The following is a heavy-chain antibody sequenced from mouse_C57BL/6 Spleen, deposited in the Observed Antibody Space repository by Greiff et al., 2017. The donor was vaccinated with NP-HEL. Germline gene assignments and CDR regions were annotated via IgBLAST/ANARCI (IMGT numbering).Heavy chain of an antibody. D-gene: IGHD2-3*01. Sequence: QVQLQQPGAELVMPGASVKLSCKASGYTFTSYWMHWVKQRPGQGLEWIGEIDPSDSYTNYNQKFKGKSTLTVDKSSSAAYMQLSSLTSEDSAVYYCARLTLMEAMDYWGQGTSVTVSS. J-gene: IGHJ4*01. CDR2: IDPSDSYT. CDR3: ARLTLMEAMDY. CDR1: GYTFTSYW. V-gene: IGHV1-69*01.